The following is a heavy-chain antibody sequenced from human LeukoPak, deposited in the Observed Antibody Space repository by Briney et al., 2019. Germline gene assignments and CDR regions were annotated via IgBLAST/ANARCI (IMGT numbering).Heavy chain of an antibody. CDR2: ISTSSSYI. CDR3: ARAPLHLAMYHYFDY. D-gene: IGHD2-2*01. J-gene: IGHJ4*02. CDR1: GFTFSSYW. V-gene: IGHV3-21*01. Sequence: GGSLRLSCAASGFTFSSYWMHWVRQAPGKGLEWVSYISTSSSYIHYADSVNGRFTISRDNAKKSLSLQMNSLRAEDTAVYYCARAPLHLAMYHYFDYWGQGTLVTVSS.